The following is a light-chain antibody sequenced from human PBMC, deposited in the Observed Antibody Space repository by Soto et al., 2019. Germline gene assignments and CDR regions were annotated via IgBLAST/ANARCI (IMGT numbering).Light chain of an antibody. V-gene: IGLV2-23*02. CDR3: CSCACRRTFQLV. Sequence: QLVLTQPASVSGSPGQSITISCTGTSSDVGSYNLVSWYQQHPGKAPKLMIYEVSKRPSGVSNRFSGSKSGNTASLTISGLQAEDEADYYCCSCACRRTFQLVFGGGTKLTVL. J-gene: IGLJ2*01. CDR2: EVS. CDR1: SSDVGSYNL.